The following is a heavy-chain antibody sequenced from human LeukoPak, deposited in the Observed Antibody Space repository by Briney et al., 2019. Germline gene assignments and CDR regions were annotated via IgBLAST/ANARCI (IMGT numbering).Heavy chain of an antibody. J-gene: IGHJ4*02. Sequence: SETLSLTCAVSGYPISSGYYWGWIRQSPGKGLEWIGTIYHSGSTFYKPSLKRRLTISVDASKNQFSLKMSSVTAADTAVYYCARVTVGDYDYVWGSYDGGYFFDYWGQGTLVTVSS. CDR2: IYHSGST. CDR3: ARVTVGDYDYVWGSYDGGYFFDY. V-gene: IGHV4-38-2*01. CDR1: GYPISSGYY. D-gene: IGHD3-16*01.